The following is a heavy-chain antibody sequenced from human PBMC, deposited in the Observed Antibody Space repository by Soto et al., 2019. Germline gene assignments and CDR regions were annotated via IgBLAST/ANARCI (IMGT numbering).Heavy chain of an antibody. CDR1: AFAFGDFA. V-gene: IGHV3-30-3*01. J-gene: IGHJ4*02. CDR3: ARGGQIGYCAGPSRFKVDY. CDR2: ISPDGTKQ. D-gene: IGHD2-15*01. Sequence: QVRLVESGGDVVQPGRSLRLSCSGSAFAFGDFAIHWVRQAPGKGLEWVAVISPDGTKQFYEDSVRGRFTISRDIAKNTVFQQLSNLRTEDTAVYYCARGGQIGYCAGPSRFKVDYWGQGTLLTVSS.